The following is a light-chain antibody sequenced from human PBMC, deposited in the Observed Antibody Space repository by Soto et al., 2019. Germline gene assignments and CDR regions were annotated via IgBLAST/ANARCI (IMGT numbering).Light chain of an antibody. Sequence: EIVMTQSPATLSVSPGERATLSCRASQSINDNLAWYQQKPGQAPRLLMFRTSTRATGFPARFSAGGSGTDFNLTISSLQSEDFAIYHCQQYNNWWTFGQGTKVDIK. J-gene: IGKJ1*01. V-gene: IGKV3-15*01. CDR2: RTS. CDR1: QSINDN. CDR3: QQYNNWWT.